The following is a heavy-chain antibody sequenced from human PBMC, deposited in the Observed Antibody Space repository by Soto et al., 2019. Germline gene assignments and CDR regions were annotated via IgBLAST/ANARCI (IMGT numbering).Heavy chain of an antibody. CDR3: ARVVRGNYSNYYYYMDV. J-gene: IGHJ6*03. V-gene: IGHV1-3*01. CDR1: GYTFTSYA. Sequence: ASVKVSCKASGYTFTSYAMHWVRQAPGQRLEWMGWINAGNGNTKYSQKFQGRVTITRDTSASTAYMELSSLRSEDTAVYYCARVVRGNYSNYYYYMDVWGKGTTVTVSS. D-gene: IGHD1-7*01. CDR2: INAGNGNT.